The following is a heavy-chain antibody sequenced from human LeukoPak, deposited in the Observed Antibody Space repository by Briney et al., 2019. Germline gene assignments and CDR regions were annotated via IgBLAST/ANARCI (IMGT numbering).Heavy chain of an antibody. D-gene: IGHD3-9*01. CDR1: GYTFTSYY. CDR2: INPSGGST. Sequence: GASVKVSCKASGYTFTSYYMHWVRQAPGQGLEWMGIINPSGGSTSYAQKFQGRVTMTRDTSTSTVYMELSSLRSEDTAVYYCARDFVGHYDILTDHPGRAFDIWGQGTMVTVSS. J-gene: IGHJ3*02. CDR3: ARDFVGHYDILTDHPGRAFDI. V-gene: IGHV1-46*01.